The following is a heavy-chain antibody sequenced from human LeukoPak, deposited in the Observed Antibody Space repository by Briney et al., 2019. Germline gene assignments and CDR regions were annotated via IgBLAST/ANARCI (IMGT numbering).Heavy chain of an antibody. CDR1: GDSISSYY. CDR2: IYTSGST. Sequence: SETLPLTCTVSGDSISSYYWSWIRQPPGKGLEWIGYIYTSGSTNYNPSLKSRVTISVDTSKNQFSLKLSSVTAADTAVYYCARHVYGSGSQKMVGFDPWGQGTLVTVSS. V-gene: IGHV4-4*09. D-gene: IGHD3-10*01. CDR3: ARHVYGSGSQKMVGFDP. J-gene: IGHJ5*02.